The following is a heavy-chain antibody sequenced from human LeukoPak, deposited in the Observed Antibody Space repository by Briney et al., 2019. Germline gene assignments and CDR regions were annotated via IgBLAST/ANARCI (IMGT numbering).Heavy chain of an antibody. CDR3: AMSYYDILTGF. CDR1: GGTFSSYA. CDR2: IIPVFGTA. Sequence: SVKVSCKASGGTFSSYAISWVRQAPGQGLEWMGGIIPVFGTANYAQKFQGRVTITADESTSTAYMELSSLRSEDTAVYYCAMSYYDILTGFWGQGTLVTVSS. V-gene: IGHV1-69*01. D-gene: IGHD3-9*01. J-gene: IGHJ4*02.